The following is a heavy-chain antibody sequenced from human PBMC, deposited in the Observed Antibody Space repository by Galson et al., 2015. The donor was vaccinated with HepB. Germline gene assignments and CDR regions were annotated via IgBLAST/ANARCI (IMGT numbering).Heavy chain of an antibody. Sequence: ETLSLTCNVSGGVTNIYYWNWIRQPAGKGLEWIGRIYSSGRTNYNPSLESRVTMSVVMSKNQFSLRRASVTAADTAVYSCARSQYPFDYYYYHAMDVWGQGITVTVSS. V-gene: IGHV4-4*07. CDR2: IYSSGRT. CDR1: GGVTNIYY. D-gene: IGHD2-2*01. CDR3: ARSQYPFDYYYYHAMDV. J-gene: IGHJ6*02.